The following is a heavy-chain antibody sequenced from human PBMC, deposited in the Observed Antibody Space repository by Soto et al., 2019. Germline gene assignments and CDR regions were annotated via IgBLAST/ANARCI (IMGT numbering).Heavy chain of an antibody. CDR2: IYYSGSS. V-gene: IGHV4-39*01. CDR1: GGSIRTTSYY. J-gene: IGHJ4*02. CDR3: ARGVSGKGDSFDY. D-gene: IGHD3-10*01. Sequence: SETLSLTCTVSGGSIRTTSYYWGWIRQPPGKGLEWIGSIYYSGSSYFNPSLKSRVTISVDTSKNQISVNLTSVTAADTAVYYCARGVSGKGDSFDYWGQGTLVTVSS.